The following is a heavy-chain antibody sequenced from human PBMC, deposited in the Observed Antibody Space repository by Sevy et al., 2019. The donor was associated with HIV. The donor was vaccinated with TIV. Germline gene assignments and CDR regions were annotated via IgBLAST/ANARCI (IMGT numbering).Heavy chain of an antibody. Sequence: ASVKVSCKASGYTFTSYGISWVRQAPGQGLEWMGWISAYNGNTNYAQKLQGRVTMTTDTSTSTAYMELRSLRSDDTAVYYCARDKEEDYYDSSGYPDAFDIWGQGTMVTVSS. D-gene: IGHD3-22*01. CDR1: GYTFTSYG. J-gene: IGHJ3*02. V-gene: IGHV1-18*01. CDR3: ARDKEEDYYDSSGYPDAFDI. CDR2: ISAYNGNT.